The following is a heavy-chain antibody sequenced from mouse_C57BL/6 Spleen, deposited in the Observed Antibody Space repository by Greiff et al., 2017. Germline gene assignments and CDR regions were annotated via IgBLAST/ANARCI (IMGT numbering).Heavy chain of an antibody. CDR1: GYTFTGYW. V-gene: IGHV1-9*01. CDR3: ARDTTVVDYYFDY. J-gene: IGHJ2*01. Sequence: VQLQQSGAELLKPGASVKLSCKATGYTFTGYWIAWVKQRPGHGLEWIGEILPGSGSTNYNEKFKGKATFTADTSSNTAYMQLSSLTTEDSAIYYWARDTTVVDYYFDYWGQGTTLTVSS. CDR2: ILPGSGST. D-gene: IGHD1-1*01.